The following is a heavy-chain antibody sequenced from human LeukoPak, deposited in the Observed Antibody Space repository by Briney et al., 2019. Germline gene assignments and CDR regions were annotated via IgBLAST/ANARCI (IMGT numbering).Heavy chain of an antibody. V-gene: IGHV1-69*13. CDR3: ARAFPRSMTTVVTAGAFDI. CDR2: IIPIFGTA. Sequence: ASVKVSCKASGYTFSNFDLNWVRQAPGQGLEWMGGIIPIFGTANYAQKFQGRVTITADESTSTAYMELSSLRSEDTAVYYCARAFPRSMTTVVTAGAFDIWGQGTMVTVSS. CDR1: GYTFSNFD. D-gene: IGHD4-23*01. J-gene: IGHJ3*02.